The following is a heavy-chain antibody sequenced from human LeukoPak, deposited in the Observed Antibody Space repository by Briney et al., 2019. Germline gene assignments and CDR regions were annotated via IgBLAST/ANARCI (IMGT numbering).Heavy chain of an antibody. CDR1: GFTFSAFG. CDR3: AKEKGGGSRPYYYYMDV. Sequence: GGSLRLSCAASGFTFSAFGMHWVRQAPGKGLEWVTFIPYDGSDKYYADSVKGRFTISRDNSKSTLYLQMNNMRTEDTAVYYCAKEKGGGSRPYYYYMDVWGKGTTVTISS. CDR2: IPYDGSDK. D-gene: IGHD1-26*01. J-gene: IGHJ6*03. V-gene: IGHV3-30*02.